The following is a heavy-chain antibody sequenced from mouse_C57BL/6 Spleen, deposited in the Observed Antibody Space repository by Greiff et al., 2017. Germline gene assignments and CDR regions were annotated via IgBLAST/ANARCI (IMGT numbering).Heavy chain of an antibody. V-gene: IGHV1-72*01. J-gene: IGHJ4*01. D-gene: IGHD1-1*01. Sequence: QVQLQQPGAELVTPGASVELSCKASGYTFPSYWLHWVTQRPGRGLEWSGRIDPNSGGTKYNEKLKSKATLTVDKPSSTAYMQLSSLTSEDSAVYYCAYYYGSSHAMDYWGQGASVTVSS. CDR3: AYYYGSSHAMDY. CDR1: GYTFPSYW. CDR2: IDPNSGGT.